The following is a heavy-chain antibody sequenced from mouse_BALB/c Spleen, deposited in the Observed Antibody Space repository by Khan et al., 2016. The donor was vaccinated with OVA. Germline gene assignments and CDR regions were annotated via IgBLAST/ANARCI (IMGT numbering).Heavy chain of an antibody. CDR2: ISSVGDNT. V-gene: IGHV5-9*03. Sequence: EVELVESGGGLVKPGGSLKLSCAASGFTFSSFSMSWVRQTPEKRLEWVATISSVGDNTYYPDSVKGRFTISRDNAKNNLYLQMSSLRSEDTAFYYCARSNYGTFAYWGQGTLVTVSA. J-gene: IGHJ3*01. D-gene: IGHD2-1*01. CDR3: ARSNYGTFAY. CDR1: GFTFSSFS.